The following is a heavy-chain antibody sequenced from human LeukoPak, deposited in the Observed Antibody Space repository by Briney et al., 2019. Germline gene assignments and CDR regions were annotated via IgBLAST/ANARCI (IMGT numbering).Heavy chain of an antibody. CDR1: GFTFSSYG. V-gene: IGHV3-23*01. Sequence: GGSLRLSCAASGFTFSSYGMSWVRQAPGKGLEWVSAISGSGGSTYYADSVKGRFTISRDNSKNTLYLQMNSLRAEDTAVYYCAKDSCSGGSCYPYPDYWGQGTLVTVSS. D-gene: IGHD2-15*01. J-gene: IGHJ4*02. CDR2: ISGSGGST. CDR3: AKDSCSGGSCYPYPDY.